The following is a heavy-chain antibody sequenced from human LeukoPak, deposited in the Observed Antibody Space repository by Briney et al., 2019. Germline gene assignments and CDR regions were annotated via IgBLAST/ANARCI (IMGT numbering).Heavy chain of an antibody. D-gene: IGHD6-13*01. CDR2: ISDSGSST. V-gene: IGHV3-23*01. Sequence: GGSLRLSCVASGFTFSSYAMGWVRLAPGKGLEWVSAISDSGSSTYYADSVKGRFTISRDNSKNTLYLQMNSLRAEDTAVYYCGKEYSDSRYFDYWGQGTLVTVSS. CDR1: GFTFSSYA. CDR3: GKEYSDSRYFDY. J-gene: IGHJ4*02.